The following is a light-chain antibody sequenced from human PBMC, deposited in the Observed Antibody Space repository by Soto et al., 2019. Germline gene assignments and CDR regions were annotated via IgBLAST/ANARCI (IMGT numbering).Light chain of an antibody. CDR2: GAS. CDR1: QSIGNN. V-gene: IGKV3-15*01. CDR3: QQYHKWPLT. J-gene: IGKJ4*01. Sequence: EIVMTQSPATLSVSPGERATLSCRASQSIGNNLAWYQQKPGQAPRLLIYGASTRATGLPARFSGSGSGTEFTLTIGSLQSEDFAVYSCQQYHKWPLTFGGGTKVDIK.